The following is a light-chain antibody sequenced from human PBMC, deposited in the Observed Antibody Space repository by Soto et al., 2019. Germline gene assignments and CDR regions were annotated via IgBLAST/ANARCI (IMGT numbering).Light chain of an antibody. V-gene: IGKV3-15*01. CDR2: IAS. J-gene: IGKJ1*01. Sequence: EMVMTQSPATLSVAPGERATLSCRASQSVSSNLAWYQQKPGQAPRLLIYIASTRAAGIPARFSGSGSGTEFTLTISSLQPDDFATYYCQQYDTYWTFGQGTKVDVK. CDR1: QSVSSN. CDR3: QQYDTYWT.